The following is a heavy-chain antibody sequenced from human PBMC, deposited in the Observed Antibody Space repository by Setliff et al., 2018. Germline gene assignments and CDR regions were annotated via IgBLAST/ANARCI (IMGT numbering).Heavy chain of an antibody. J-gene: IGHJ6*02. D-gene: IGHD2-21*01. CDR3: AKEYVVNSFVSNSHQHYGLDV. CDR1: GVSISSYY. V-gene: IGHV4-4*08. Sequence: SETLSLTCNVSGVSISSYYWSWIRQPPGKGLDSIGYIQKSGSTNYSPSLKSRVSISADTSKNLFSLRLKSVTAADTAVYYCAKEYVVNSFVSNSHQHYGLDVWGQGTTVTVSS. CDR2: IQKSGST.